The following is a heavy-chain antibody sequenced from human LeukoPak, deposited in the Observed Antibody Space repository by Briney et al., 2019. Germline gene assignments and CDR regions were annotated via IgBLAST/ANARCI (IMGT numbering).Heavy chain of an antibody. CDR3: ARGLAAAGTAY. J-gene: IGHJ4*02. Sequence: PGGSLRLSCAASGFTFDDYGMSWVRQAPGKGLEWVSGINWNGGSTGYAYSVKGRFTISRDNAEYSLYLQMNSLRAEDTALYYCARGLAAAGTAYWGQETLVTVPS. D-gene: IGHD6-13*01. V-gene: IGHV3-20*04. CDR2: INWNGGST. CDR1: GFTFDDYG.